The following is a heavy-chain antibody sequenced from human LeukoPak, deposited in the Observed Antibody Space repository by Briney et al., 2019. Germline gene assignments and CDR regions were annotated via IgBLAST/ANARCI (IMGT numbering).Heavy chain of an antibody. CDR3: AKEGYSSGWYFAYYFDY. D-gene: IGHD6-19*01. CDR2: ISYDGSNK. CDR1: GFTFSSYG. V-gene: IGHV3-30*18. J-gene: IGHJ4*02. Sequence: PGGSLRLSCAASGFTFSSYGMPWVRQAPGKGLEWVAVISYDGSNKYYADSVKGRFTISRDNSKNTLYLQMNSLRAEDTAVYYCAKEGYSSGWYFAYYFDYWGQGTLVTVSS.